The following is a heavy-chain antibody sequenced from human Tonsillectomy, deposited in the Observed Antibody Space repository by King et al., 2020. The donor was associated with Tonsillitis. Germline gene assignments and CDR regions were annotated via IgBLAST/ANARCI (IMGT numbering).Heavy chain of an antibody. CDR1: GFTFSSYA. D-gene: IGHD6-13*01. CDR3: ARLGIAAAGSPFEFDY. CDR2: ISYDGSNK. J-gene: IGHJ4*02. V-gene: IGHV3-30-3*01. Sequence: QLVQSVGGVVQPGRSLRLSCAASGFTFSSYAMHWVRQAPGKGLEWVAVISYDGSNKYYADSVKGRFTISRDNSKNTLYLQMNSLRAEDTAVYYCARLGIAAAGSPFEFDYWGQGTLVTVSS.